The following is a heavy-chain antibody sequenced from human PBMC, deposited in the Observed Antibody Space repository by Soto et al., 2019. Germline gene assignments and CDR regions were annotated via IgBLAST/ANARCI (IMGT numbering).Heavy chain of an antibody. CDR3: ARGRTYYDILTGAYYYYGMDV. D-gene: IGHD3-9*01. Sequence: SVKVTCKASGGTFSSYAISWVRQDPGQGLEWMGGIIPIFGTANYAQKFQGRVTITADESTSTAYMELSSLRSEDTAVYYCARGRTYYDILTGAYYYYGMDVWGQGTTATVS. V-gene: IGHV1-69*13. CDR1: GGTFSSYA. J-gene: IGHJ6*02. CDR2: IIPIFGTA.